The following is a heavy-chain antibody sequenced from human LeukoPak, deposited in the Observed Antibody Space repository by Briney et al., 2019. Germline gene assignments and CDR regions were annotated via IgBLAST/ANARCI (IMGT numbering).Heavy chain of an antibody. V-gene: IGHV3-7*04. CDR2: IKQDGSEK. D-gene: IGHD2-15*01. J-gene: IGHJ4*02. CDR1: GVXXSSFW. CDR3: ATDSSAVV. Sequence: GSLRLXXVGSGVXXSSFWMSWVRQAPGEGLEWVANIKQDGSEKQYVDSVKGRFTISRDNAKKSLCLQMNSLRAEDTAVYYCATDSSAVVWGQGTLVTVSS.